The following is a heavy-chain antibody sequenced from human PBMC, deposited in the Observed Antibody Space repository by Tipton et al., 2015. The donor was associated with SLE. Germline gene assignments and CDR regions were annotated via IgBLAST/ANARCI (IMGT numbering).Heavy chain of an antibody. D-gene: IGHD6-13*01. CDR2: VYYSGNT. CDR3: ARDRRMYSSSWYVVYFDY. Sequence: TLSLTCTVSGGSIRSHYWAWIRQPPGKGLEWIGYVYYSGNTNYNPSLKSRVTMSVDTSKNQFSLKLSSVTAADTAVYYCARDRRMYSSSWYVVYFDYWGQGTLVTVSS. V-gene: IGHV4-59*11. J-gene: IGHJ4*02. CDR1: GGSIRSHY.